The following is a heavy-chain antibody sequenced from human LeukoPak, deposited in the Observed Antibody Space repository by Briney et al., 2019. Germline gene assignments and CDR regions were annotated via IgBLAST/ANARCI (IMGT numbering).Heavy chain of an antibody. D-gene: IGHD1-26*01. CDR2: IDWDDDK. Sequence: SGPTLVNPTQTLTLTCTFSGFSLSTSGMRVSWILQPPGKALEWLARIDWDDDKFYRTSLKTRLTISKDTSKNQVVLTMTTMDPVDTATYYCARGGGATAVDYWGQGTLVTVSS. CDR3: ARGGGATAVDY. J-gene: IGHJ4*02. CDR1: GFSLSTSGMR. V-gene: IGHV2-70*04.